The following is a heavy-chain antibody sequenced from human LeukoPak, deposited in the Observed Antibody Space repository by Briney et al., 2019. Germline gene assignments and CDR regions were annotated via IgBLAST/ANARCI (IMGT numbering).Heavy chain of an antibody. CDR3: ARLTVAGVYNYYYGMDI. J-gene: IGHJ6*02. CDR1: EYRFTNYW. CDR2: IYPADSDT. V-gene: IGHV5-51*01. D-gene: IGHD6-19*01. Sequence: GESLKISCKGSEYRFTNYWIGWVRQMPGKGLEWMGIIYPADSDTRYSPSFQGQVTISVDKPISTAYLQWSGLKASDTAIYYCARLTVAGVYNYYYGMDIWGQGTTVTVSS.